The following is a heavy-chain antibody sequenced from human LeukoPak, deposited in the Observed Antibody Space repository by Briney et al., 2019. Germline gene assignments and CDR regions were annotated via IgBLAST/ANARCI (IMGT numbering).Heavy chain of an antibody. CDR1: GFTFSKYW. D-gene: IGHD7-27*01. J-gene: IGHJ4*02. CDR3: SRFLGLGSNWGSDY. V-gene: IGHV3-7*02. Sequence: GGTLRLSCAASGFTFSKYWMCWVRQIPGKGLECVANIKEDGGVTHYVDSVKGRFTIPRDNSKNSLLLQRNDLIAEDPAGYYCSRFLGLGSNWGSDYWGQGTLVTVSS. CDR2: IKEDGGVT.